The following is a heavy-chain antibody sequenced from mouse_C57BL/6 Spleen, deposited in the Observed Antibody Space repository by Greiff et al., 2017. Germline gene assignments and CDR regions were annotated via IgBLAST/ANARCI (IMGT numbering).Heavy chain of an antibody. CDR3: TGLRREDYFDY. J-gene: IGHJ2*01. CDR2: IDPENGDT. V-gene: IGHV14-4*01. CDR1: GFNIKDDY. D-gene: IGHD2-4*01. Sequence: VQLKQSGAELVRPGASVKLSCTASGFNIKDDYMHWVKQRPEQGLEWIGWIDPENGDTEYASKFQGKATITADTSSNTAYLQLSSLTSEDTAVYYCTGLRREDYFDYWGQGTTLTVSS.